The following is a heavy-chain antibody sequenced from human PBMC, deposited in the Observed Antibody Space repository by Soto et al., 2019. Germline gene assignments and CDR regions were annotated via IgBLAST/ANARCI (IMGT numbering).Heavy chain of an antibody. Sequence: QVQLQESGPGLVKPSQTLSLTCTVSGGSISSGGYYWSWIRQHPGKGLEWIGYIYYSGSTYYNPSLKSRVTXXVXTXXNQFSLKLSSVTAADTAVYYCASDSSGSPPEYFQHWGQGTLVTVSS. J-gene: IGHJ1*01. CDR1: GGSISSGGYY. CDR2: IYYSGST. CDR3: ASDSSGSPPEYFQH. V-gene: IGHV4-31*03. D-gene: IGHD6-19*01.